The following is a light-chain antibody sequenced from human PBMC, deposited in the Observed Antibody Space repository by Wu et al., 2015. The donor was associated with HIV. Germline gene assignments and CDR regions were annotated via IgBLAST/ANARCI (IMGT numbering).Light chain of an antibody. V-gene: IGKV3-11*01. CDR3: QQRYTWPLT. Sequence: EIVLTQSPATLSLSPGERATLSCTASQSVSSHMAWYQQKPGQAPRLLIYDASNRATGIPARFSGSGSGTDATLTISNLEPEDFAVYYCQQRYTWPLTFGGGTKVEIK. CDR1: QSVSSH. CDR2: DAS. J-gene: IGKJ4*01.